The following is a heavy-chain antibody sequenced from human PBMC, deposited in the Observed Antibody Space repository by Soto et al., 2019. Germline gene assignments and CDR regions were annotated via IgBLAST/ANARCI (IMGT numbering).Heavy chain of an antibody. J-gene: IGHJ3*02. V-gene: IGHV3-66*01. CDR1: GFTVSSND. Sequence: GGSLRLSCAASGFTVSSNDMSWVRQAPGKGLEWVSVIYSGGSTYYADSVKGRFTISRDNSKNTLYLQMNSLRAEDTAVYYCASGFPYYYDSSGYLDAFDIWGQGTMVTVS. CDR3: ASGFPYYYDSSGYLDAFDI. D-gene: IGHD3-22*01. CDR2: IYSGGST.